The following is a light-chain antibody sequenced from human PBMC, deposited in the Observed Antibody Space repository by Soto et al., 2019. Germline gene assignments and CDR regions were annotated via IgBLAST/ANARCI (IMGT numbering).Light chain of an antibody. CDR3: GTCDSSLSAVV. J-gene: IGLJ2*01. V-gene: IGLV1-51*01. CDR2: DNN. Sequence: QSVLTQPPSVSAAPGQKVTISCSGSSSNIGNNYVSWYQQLPGTAPKLLIYDNNKRPSGIPDRFSGSKSGTSATLGITGLQTGDEADYYCGTCDSSLSAVVFGGGTNVTVL. CDR1: SSNIGNNY.